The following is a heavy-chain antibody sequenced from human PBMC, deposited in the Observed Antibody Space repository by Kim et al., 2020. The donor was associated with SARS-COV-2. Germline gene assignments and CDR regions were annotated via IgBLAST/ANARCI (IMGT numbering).Heavy chain of an antibody. D-gene: IGHD3-10*01. CDR3: AKDQGYYGSGSYRAFDY. V-gene: IGHV3-33*06. J-gene: IGHJ4*02. CDR2: IWYDGSNK. CDR1: GFTFSSYG. Sequence: GGSLRLSCAASGFTFSSYGMHWVRQAPGKGLEWVAVIWYDGSNKYYADSVKGRFTISRDNSKNTLYLQMNSLRAEDTAVYYCAKDQGYYGSGSYRAFDYWGQGTLVTVSS.